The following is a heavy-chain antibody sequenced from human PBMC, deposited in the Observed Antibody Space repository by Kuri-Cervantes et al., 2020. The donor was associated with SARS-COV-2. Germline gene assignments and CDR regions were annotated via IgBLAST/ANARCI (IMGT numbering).Heavy chain of an antibody. CDR1: GDSISSSRYY. CDR3: ARLYSSGGNFDY. J-gene: IGHJ4*02. Sequence: SEALSLTCTVSGDSISSSRYYWGWIRQPPGKGLEWIGSMYYSGSTYYNPSLKSRVTMSVDTSKNQFSLKLNSVTAADTAVYYCARLYSSGGNFDYWGQGTLVTVSS. V-gene: IGHV4-39*07. D-gene: IGHD6-19*01. CDR2: MYYSGST.